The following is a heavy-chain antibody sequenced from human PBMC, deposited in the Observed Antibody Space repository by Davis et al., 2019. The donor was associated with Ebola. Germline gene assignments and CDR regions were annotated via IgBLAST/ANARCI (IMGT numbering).Heavy chain of an antibody. CDR3: ARVTREVLWFGELLGSFDY. J-gene: IGHJ4*02. CDR2: IHHSGST. D-gene: IGHD3-10*01. Sequence: SETLSLTCTVSGYSISSGYYCGLIRQPPGKGLEWIGSIHHSGSTYYNPSLKSRVTISVDTSKNQFSLKLSSVTAADTAVYYCARVTREVLWFGELLGSFDYWGQGTLVTVSS. V-gene: IGHV4-38-2*02. CDR1: GYSISSGYY.